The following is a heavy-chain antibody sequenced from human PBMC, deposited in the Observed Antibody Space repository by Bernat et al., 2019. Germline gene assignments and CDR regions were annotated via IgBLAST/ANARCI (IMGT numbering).Heavy chain of an antibody. Sequence: QVQLVESGGGVVQPGRSLRLSCAASGFTFSTYAIHWVRQAPGKGLKWVAVISYDGINKYYADSVTARLTISRDNSNNTVYLQMNSLRPEDTAVYYCAKGSGRSSSSGGIDYWGQGTLVTVSS. V-gene: IGHV3-30*18. CDR1: GFTFSTYA. D-gene: IGHD6-6*01. CDR2: ISYDGINK. J-gene: IGHJ4*02. CDR3: AKGSGRSSSSGGIDY.